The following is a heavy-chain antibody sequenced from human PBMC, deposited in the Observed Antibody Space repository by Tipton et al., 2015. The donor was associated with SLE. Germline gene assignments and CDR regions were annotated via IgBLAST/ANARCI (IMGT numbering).Heavy chain of an antibody. CDR1: DASMNSYF. V-gene: IGHV4-4*07. D-gene: IGHD4-17*01. J-gene: IGHJ3*02. CDR3: AGSKVTTARDSFDI. Sequence: TLSLTCNVSDASMNSYFWNWIRQPAGKGLEWIGRLSLSDKNNYNPSLQSRVTMSVDASKSQFSLEVRSVTATDTAVYFCAGSKVTTARDSFDIWGPGTVVVVSP. CDR2: LSLSDKN.